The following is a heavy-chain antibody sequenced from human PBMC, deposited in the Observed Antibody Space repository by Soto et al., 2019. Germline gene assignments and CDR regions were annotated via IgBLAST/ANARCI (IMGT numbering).Heavy chain of an antibody. CDR3: AKDGGREGYFGNWFGP. J-gene: IGHJ5*02. Sequence: QVQLVQSGAEVKKPGSSVKVSCKASGGTLSNYAITGVRQAPGQGLEWLGRIIPIFGTTDYAQKFQGRVTSTADESTTTAYMELNSLKSDDTAAYYCAKDGGREGYFGNWFGPWGQGTLVSVSS. D-gene: IGHD2-15*01. CDR1: GGTLSNYA. V-gene: IGHV1-69*15. CDR2: IIPIFGTT.